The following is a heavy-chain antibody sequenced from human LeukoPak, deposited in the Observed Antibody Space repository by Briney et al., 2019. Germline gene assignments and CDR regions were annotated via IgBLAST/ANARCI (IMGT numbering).Heavy chain of an antibody. V-gene: IGHV1-24*01. CDR2: FDPDDGET. CDR1: GYTFTGYY. D-gene: IGHD1-7*01. Sequence: ASVKVSCKASGYTFTGYYMHWVRQAPGKGLEWMGGFDPDDGETIYAQKFQGRVTMTEDTSTDTAYMQLSSLRSEDTAVYYCATNKGITGTSVWYFDLWGRGTLVTVSS. J-gene: IGHJ2*01. CDR3: ATNKGITGTSVWYFDL.